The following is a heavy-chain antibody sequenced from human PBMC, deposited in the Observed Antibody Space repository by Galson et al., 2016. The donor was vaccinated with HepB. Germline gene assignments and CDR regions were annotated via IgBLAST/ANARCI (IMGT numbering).Heavy chain of an antibody. D-gene: IGHD6-13*01. CDR2: IYYSGST. Sequence: SETLSLTCSVSGGSVSSSYWSWIRQPPGKGLEWIGYIYYSGSTNSNPSLKSRVTISVDKSNNHVSLMLNSVTAADTAVYYCARGGSRIEASGAFDTWGQGTLVTVSS. CDR3: ARGGSRIEASGAFDT. CDR1: GGSVSSSY. J-gene: IGHJ5*02. V-gene: IGHV4-59*02.